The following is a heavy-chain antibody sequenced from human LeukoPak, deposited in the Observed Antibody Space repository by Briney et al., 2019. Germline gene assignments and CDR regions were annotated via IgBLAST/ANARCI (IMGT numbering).Heavy chain of an antibody. Sequence: GGSLRLSCAASGFTFSSYAMSWFRQAPGKGLEWVSTVSGSGGSSYYADSVKGRFTISRDNSKNTLYLQMNSLRAEDTAVYYCAPQITMLRGVEPLIFDYWGQGTLVTVSS. D-gene: IGHD3-10*01. CDR1: GFTFSSYA. CDR2: VSGSGGSS. CDR3: APQITMLRGVEPLIFDY. V-gene: IGHV3-23*01. J-gene: IGHJ4*02.